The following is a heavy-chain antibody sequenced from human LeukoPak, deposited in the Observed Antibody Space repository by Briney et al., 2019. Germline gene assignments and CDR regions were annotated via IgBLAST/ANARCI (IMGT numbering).Heavy chain of an antibody. J-gene: IGHJ4*02. V-gene: IGHV3-21*04. CDR3: AKDRGPITDY. CDR1: GFTFSSYS. CDR2: ISSSSSYI. Sequence: GGSLRLSCAASGFTFSSYSMNWVRQAPGKGLEWVSSISSSSSYIYYADSVKGRFTISRDNSKNTLYLQMNSLRAEDTAVYYCAKDRGPITDYWGQGTLVTVSS. D-gene: IGHD5-12*01.